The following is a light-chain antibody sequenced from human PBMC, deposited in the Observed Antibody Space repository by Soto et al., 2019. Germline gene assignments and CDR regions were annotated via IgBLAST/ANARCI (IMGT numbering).Light chain of an antibody. CDR2: DVS. CDR1: SSDFGGYNY. J-gene: IGLJ2*01. CDR3: SSYTTSSTLI. Sequence: QSALTQPASVSGSPGQSITISCTGTSSDFGGYNYVSWYQHHPGKAPKIMIYDVSNRPSGVSNRFSGSKSGNTASLTISGLQAEDEADYYCSSYTTSSTLIFGGGTKLTVL. V-gene: IGLV2-14*03.